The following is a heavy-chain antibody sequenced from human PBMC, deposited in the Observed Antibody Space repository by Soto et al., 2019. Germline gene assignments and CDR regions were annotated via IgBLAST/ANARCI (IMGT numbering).Heavy chain of an antibody. CDR2: TYYSGST. J-gene: IGHJ6*02. V-gene: IGHV4-59*11. Sequence: SEPLSLPCTVSYGYIRSHYWNWIRQPPGKGLEWIGNTYYSGSTNYSPSLKSRVTMSVDTSKNQFFLRLSSVTAADSAVYYCARLSGEYYGLDVWGQGTTVTVSS. CDR3: ARLSGEYYGLDV. D-gene: IGHD3-16*01. CDR1: YGYIRSHY.